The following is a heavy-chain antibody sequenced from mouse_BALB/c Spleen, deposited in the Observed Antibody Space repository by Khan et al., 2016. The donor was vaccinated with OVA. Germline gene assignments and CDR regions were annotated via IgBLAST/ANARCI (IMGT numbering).Heavy chain of an antibody. D-gene: IGHD2-3*01. Sequence: QVQLKQSGAELVRPGSSVKISCKASGYAFSSYWMNWVKQRPGQGLEWIGQIYPGDGNTNYNGKFKGKATLTADKSSSTVYMQLSSLTSEDSAVYFCARSAYDGYYTYAMCYWGQGTSVTVSS. V-gene: IGHV1-80*01. CDR2: IYPGDGNT. CDR3: ARSAYDGYYTYAMCY. J-gene: IGHJ4*01. CDR1: GYAFSSYW.